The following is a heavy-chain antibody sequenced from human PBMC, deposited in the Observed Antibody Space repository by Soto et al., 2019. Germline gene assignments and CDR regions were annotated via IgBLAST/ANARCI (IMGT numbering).Heavy chain of an antibody. J-gene: IGHJ3*02. V-gene: IGHV4-59*01. CDR3: ARAEKVYAISGALDI. CDR1: GDSISNYY. D-gene: IGHD2-8*01. Sequence: SETLSLTCTVSGDSISNYYWNWIRQPPGKGLEWIGYINYSGNTNYNPSLKSRVTISADTSKNQFSLKLSSVTAADTAVYYCARAEKVYAISGALDIWGQGTMVTVSS. CDR2: INYSGNT.